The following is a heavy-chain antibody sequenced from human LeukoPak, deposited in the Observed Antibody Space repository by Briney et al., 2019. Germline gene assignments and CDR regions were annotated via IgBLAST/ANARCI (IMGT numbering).Heavy chain of an antibody. Sequence: GGSLRLSCAASGFTVSSNYMSWVRQAPGKGLEWVSVIYSGGSTYYADSVKGRFTISRDNSKSTPYLQMNSLRAEDTAVYYCARDVITMVRGVINGMDVWGQGTTVTVSS. CDR2: IYSGGST. V-gene: IGHV3-53*01. J-gene: IGHJ6*02. CDR3: ARDVITMVRGVINGMDV. D-gene: IGHD3-10*01. CDR1: GFTVSSNY.